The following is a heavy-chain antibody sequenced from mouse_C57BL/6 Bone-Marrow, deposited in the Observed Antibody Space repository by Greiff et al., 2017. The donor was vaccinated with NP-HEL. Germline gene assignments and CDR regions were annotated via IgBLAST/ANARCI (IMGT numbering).Heavy chain of an antibody. J-gene: IGHJ1*03. CDR2: IYPGSGST. CDR3: ASGGLRYFDV. Sequence: VQLQQSGAELVKPGASVKMSCKASGYTFTSYWITWVKQRPGQGLEWIGDIYPGSGSTNYNEKFKSKATLTVDTSSSTAYMQLSSLTSEDSAVYYCASGGLRYFDVWGTGTTVTVSS. V-gene: IGHV1-55*01. CDR1: GYTFTSYW. D-gene: IGHD2-4*01.